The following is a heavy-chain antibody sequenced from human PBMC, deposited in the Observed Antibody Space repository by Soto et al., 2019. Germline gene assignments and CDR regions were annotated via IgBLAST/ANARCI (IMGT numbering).Heavy chain of an antibody. CDR3: GRDGALGDTAVVDS. J-gene: IGHJ4*02. V-gene: IGHV3-33*01. D-gene: IGHD5-18*01. CDR2: IWYDGSNK. CDR1: GFTFSTYG. Sequence: QVQLVESGGGVVQPGTSLRLSCAASGFTFSTYGMHWVGQAPGKGLEWVAVIWYDGSNKYHGDSLKGRFTISRDNSKNTLYLQINNLRAEDTAVYYCGRDGALGDTAVVDSWGQGTLVTVSS.